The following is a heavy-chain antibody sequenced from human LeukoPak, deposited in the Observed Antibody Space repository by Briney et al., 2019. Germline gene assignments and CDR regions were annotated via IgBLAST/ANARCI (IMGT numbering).Heavy chain of an antibody. Sequence: GRSLRLSCAASGFTFSSYAMHWVRQAPGKGLEWVAVISYDGSNKYYADSVKGRFTIPRDNSKNTLYLQMNSLRAEDTAVYYCARVPDGYSSYFDYWGQGTLVTVSS. J-gene: IGHJ4*02. CDR3: ARVPDGYSSYFDY. V-gene: IGHV3-30*04. D-gene: IGHD5-24*01. CDR1: GFTFSSYA. CDR2: ISYDGSNK.